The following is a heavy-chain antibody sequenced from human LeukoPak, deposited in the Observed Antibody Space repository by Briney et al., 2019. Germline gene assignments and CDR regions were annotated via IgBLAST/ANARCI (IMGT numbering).Heavy chain of an antibody. CDR3: ARVPVSGYYYYYMDV. CDR1: GFTFSSYW. CDR2: IKQDGSEK. J-gene: IGHJ6*03. Sequence: PGGSLRLSCAASGFTFSSYWMSWVRQAPGKGLEWVANIKQDGSEKYYVDSVKGRFTISRDNAKNSLYLQMNSLRAEDTAVYYCARVPVSGYYYYYMDVWGKGTTVTVSS. V-gene: IGHV3-7*04. D-gene: IGHD3-10*01.